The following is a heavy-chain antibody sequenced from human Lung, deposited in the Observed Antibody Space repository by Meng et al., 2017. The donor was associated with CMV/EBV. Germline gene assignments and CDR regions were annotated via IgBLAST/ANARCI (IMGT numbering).Heavy chain of an antibody. CDR3: ARVGQWLPIDY. Sequence: QVEPQESGPGLVKPSGSPSLAFAVSGGSISRSNWRSWVRQPPGKGLEWIGEIYHSGSTNYNPSLKSRVTISVDKSKNQFSLNLSSVTAADTAVYYCARVGQWLPIDYWGQGTLVTVSS. J-gene: IGHJ4*02. CDR1: GGSISRSNW. CDR2: IYHSGST. V-gene: IGHV4-4*02. D-gene: IGHD6-19*01.